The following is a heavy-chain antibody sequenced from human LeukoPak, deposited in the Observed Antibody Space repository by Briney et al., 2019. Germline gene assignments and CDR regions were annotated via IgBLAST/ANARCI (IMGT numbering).Heavy chain of an antibody. V-gene: IGHV5-51*01. Sequence: GKSLMISCKGSGYSFTSYWIGWVRQMPGKGLEWMGIIYPCDSDTRYSPSFQGQVTISADKSISTAYLQWSSLKASDTAMYYCARQVVPAASYYYYYMDVWGKGTTVTVSS. J-gene: IGHJ6*03. CDR3: ARQVVPAASYYYYYMDV. D-gene: IGHD2-2*01. CDR1: GYSFTSYW. CDR2: IYPCDSDT.